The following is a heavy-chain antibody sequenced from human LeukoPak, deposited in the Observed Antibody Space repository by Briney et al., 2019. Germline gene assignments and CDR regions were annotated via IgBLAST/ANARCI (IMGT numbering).Heavy chain of an antibody. Sequence: GGSLRLSCAASGFTFSSYAMSWVRQAPGKGLEWVSAISGSGGSTYYADSAKGRFTISRDNAKNSMYLQMNSLRAEDTAVYYCARGVDYYYYYMDVWGKGTTVTVSS. CDR1: GFTFSSYA. CDR2: ISGSGGST. V-gene: IGHV3-23*01. CDR3: ARGVDYYYYYMDV. J-gene: IGHJ6*03.